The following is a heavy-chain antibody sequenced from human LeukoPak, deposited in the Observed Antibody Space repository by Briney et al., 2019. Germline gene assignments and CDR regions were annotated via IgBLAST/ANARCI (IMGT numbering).Heavy chain of an antibody. V-gene: IGHV4-59*11. CDR3: ARFSSGSKWYDA. J-gene: IGHJ5*02. CDR1: GGSITSQF. Sequence: SETLSLTCTVSGGSITSQFWSWVRQPPGKGLEYIGYMSYSGNTNYNPSLKSRVTISLDTSKNQFSLKLSSLTAADTAVYYCARFSSGSKWYDAWGQGTLVTVSS. CDR2: MSYSGNT.